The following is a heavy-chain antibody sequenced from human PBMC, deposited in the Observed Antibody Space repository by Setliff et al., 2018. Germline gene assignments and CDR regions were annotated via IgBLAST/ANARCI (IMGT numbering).Heavy chain of an antibody. CDR1: GFTFSNYE. D-gene: IGHD3-10*01. CDR2: ISNGGGAV. V-gene: IGHV3-48*03. J-gene: IGHJ5*02. CDR3: AKNRYGSGFNWFDP. Sequence: PGGSLRLSCVASGFTFSNYEFNWVRQAPGKGLEWISYISNGGGAVKYADSVKGRFTISRDNAKSTLYLEMNSLSADDTAFYYCAKNRYGSGFNWFDPWGQGTLVTVSS.